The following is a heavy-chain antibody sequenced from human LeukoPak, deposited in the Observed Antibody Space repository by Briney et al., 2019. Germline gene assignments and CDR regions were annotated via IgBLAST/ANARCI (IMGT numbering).Heavy chain of an antibody. J-gene: IGHJ4*02. V-gene: IGHV3-7*01. CDR1: GFTFSNYW. D-gene: IGHD6-19*01. Sequence: GSLSLSCSVSGFTFSNYWMTWVRPAPGKGLEWVANINQDGREKYYVDSVKGRFTISRDNAKNSLYLQMNSLRAEDTTVYYCARYRLVWLPAPVFNYWGQGTLVTVSS. CDR2: INQDGREK. CDR3: ARYRLVWLPAPVFNY.